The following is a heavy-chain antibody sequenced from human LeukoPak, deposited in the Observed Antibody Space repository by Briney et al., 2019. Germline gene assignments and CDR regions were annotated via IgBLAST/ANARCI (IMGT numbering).Heavy chain of an antibody. V-gene: IGHV3-7*01. CDR2: IKQDGSEK. J-gene: IGHJ4*02. D-gene: IGHD4-17*01. Sequence: GGSLRLSCAASGFTFSSYWMSWVRQAPGKGLEWVANIKQDGSEKYYVDSVKGRFTISRDNAKNSLYLQMNSLRAEDTAVYYCASGSTVPPVDYWGQGTLVTVSS. CDR1: GFTFSSYW. CDR3: ASGSTVPPVDY.